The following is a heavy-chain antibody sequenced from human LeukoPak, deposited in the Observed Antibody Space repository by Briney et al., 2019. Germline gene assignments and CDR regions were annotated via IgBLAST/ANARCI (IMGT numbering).Heavy chain of an antibody. CDR2: VYSGGST. V-gene: IGHV3-66*01. J-gene: IGHJ4*02. CDR3: ARGHIRYYFDY. Sequence: GGSLRLSCAASGFTVSNYYMNWVRQAPGKGLEWASVVYSGGSTNYADSVRGRFTISRDNSKNTLYLQMNSLRAEDTAVYYCARGHIRYYFDYWGQGTLVTVSS. D-gene: IGHD3-3*02. CDR1: GFTVSNYY.